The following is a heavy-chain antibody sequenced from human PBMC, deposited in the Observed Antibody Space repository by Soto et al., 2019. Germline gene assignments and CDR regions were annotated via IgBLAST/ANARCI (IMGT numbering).Heavy chain of an antibody. J-gene: IGHJ6*02. V-gene: IGHV1-69*04. D-gene: IGHD2-15*01. CDR1: GYTFSSYT. Sequence: SVKVSCKSSGYTFSSYTISWVRQAPGQGLEWMGRIIPILGIANYAQKFQGRVTITADKSTSTAYMELSSLRSEDTAVYYCARDLSTVGVVVVATRWREYYGMDVWG. CDR2: IIPILGIA. CDR3: ARDLSTVGVVVVATRWREYYGMDV.